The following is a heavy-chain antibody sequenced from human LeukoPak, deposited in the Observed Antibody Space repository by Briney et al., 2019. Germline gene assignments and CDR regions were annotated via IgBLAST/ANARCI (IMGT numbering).Heavy chain of an antibody. Sequence: PGGSLRLSCTASGFTFSTYSMNWVRQAPGKGLEWVSYISSSGTIIYYTDSVKGRFTISRDNAKHSLYLQMNSLTAEDTAVYYCAREWSADYGDYIDYWGQGTLVTVSS. J-gene: IGHJ4*02. CDR3: AREWSADYGDYIDY. D-gene: IGHD4-17*01. V-gene: IGHV3-48*04. CDR1: GFTFSTYS. CDR2: ISSSGTII.